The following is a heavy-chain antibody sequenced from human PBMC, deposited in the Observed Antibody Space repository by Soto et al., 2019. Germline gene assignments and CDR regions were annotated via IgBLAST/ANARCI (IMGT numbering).Heavy chain of an antibody. V-gene: IGHV3-30-3*01. CDR2: ISYDGSNK. CDR3: ARKPERPRLPHYYNGMEV. CDR1: GFTFSSYA. J-gene: IGHJ6*02. D-gene: IGHD1-1*01. Sequence: QVQLVESGGGVVQPGRSLRLSCAASGFTFSSYAMHWVRQAPGKGLEWVAVISYDGSNKYYADSVKGRFTISRDNSKNTLYLQMNSLRAEDTAVYYCARKPERPRLPHYYNGMEVWGQGTTVTVSS.